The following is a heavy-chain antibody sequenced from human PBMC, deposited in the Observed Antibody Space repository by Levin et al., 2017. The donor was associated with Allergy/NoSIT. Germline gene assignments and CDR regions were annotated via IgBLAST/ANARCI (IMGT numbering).Heavy chain of an antibody. Sequence: PGGSLRLSCAASGFTPGFSFSTYWMHWVRQAPGKGLAWVSRIDSDGSSTRYADSTKGRFTIPRDNAKKMLYPQMHSLRAEDTAMYYCARTSSPVHIVVMAASSRTDYWGQGALVTVSS. V-gene: IGHV3-74*01. CDR2: IDSDGSST. CDR3: ARTSSPVHIVVMAASSRTDY. D-gene: IGHD2-15*01. J-gene: IGHJ4*02. CDR1: GFTPGFSFSTYW.